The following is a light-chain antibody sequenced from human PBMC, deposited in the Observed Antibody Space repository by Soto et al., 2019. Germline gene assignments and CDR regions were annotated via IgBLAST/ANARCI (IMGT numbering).Light chain of an antibody. CDR2: EVN. V-gene: IGLV2-14*01. CDR3: SSYTGSAFWV. J-gene: IGLJ3*02. CDR1: SSDVGGYNY. Sequence: QSALTQPASVSGSPGQSITISCTGTSSDVGGYNYVSWYQQHPGKAPKLMIYEVNNRPSGVSNRFSGSKSGNTASLSISGLQAEDEADYYCSSYTGSAFWVFGGGTKLTVL.